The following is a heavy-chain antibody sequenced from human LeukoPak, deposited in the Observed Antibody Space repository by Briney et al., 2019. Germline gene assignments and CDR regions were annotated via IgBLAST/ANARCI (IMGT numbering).Heavy chain of an antibody. D-gene: IGHD5-18*01. CDR1: GGSFSGYY. J-gene: IGHJ5*02. CDR2: INHSGST. CDR3: ARAARGYSYGWFDP. Sequence: SETLSLTCAVYGGSFSGYYWSWIRQPPGKGLEWIGEINHSGSTNYNPSLKSRVTISVDTSKNRFSLKLSSVTAADTAVYYCARAARGYSYGWFDPWGQGTLVTVSS. V-gene: IGHV4-34*01.